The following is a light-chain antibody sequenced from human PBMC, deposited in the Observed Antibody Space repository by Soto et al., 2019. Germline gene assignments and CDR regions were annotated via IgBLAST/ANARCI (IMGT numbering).Light chain of an antibody. J-gene: IGLJ2*01. V-gene: IGLV1-44*01. CDR2: NNN. CDR1: SSNIGSHA. CDR3: AAWDDSLNGVL. Sequence: QTVVTQPPSASGTPGQRVTISCSGSSSNIGSHAVNWYQHLPRTAPKLLLYNNNQRPSGVPDRFSGSRSGTSASLAISGLQSEDEASYYCAAWDDSLNGVLFGGGTKLTVL.